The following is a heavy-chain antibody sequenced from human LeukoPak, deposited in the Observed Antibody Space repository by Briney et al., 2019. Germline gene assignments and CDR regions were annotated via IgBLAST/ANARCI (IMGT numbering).Heavy chain of an antibody. CDR3: AREVSAYLRGSGSLLDY. Sequence: SETLSLTRTVSGGSISSTDYYWSWIRQPPGKGLEWIAYINYSGSTYYNPSLNSRGTISLDTSKNQFSLTLRSVTAADTAVYYCAREVSAYLRGSGSLLDYWGQGTLVTVSS. D-gene: IGHD3-10*01. J-gene: IGHJ4*02. CDR2: INYSGST. CDR1: GGSISSTDYY. V-gene: IGHV4-30-4*01.